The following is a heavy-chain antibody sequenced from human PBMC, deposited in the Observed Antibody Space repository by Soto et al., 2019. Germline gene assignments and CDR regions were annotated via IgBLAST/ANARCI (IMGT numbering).Heavy chain of an antibody. D-gene: IGHD3-22*01. CDR2: IYYSGST. Sequence: SETLSLTCTVSGGSISSYYWSWIRQPPGKGLEWIGYIYYSGSTNYNPSLKSRVTISVDTSKNQFSPKLSSVTAADTAVYYCARGYYYDSSGYYYVDWGQGTLVTVSS. V-gene: IGHV4-59*01. CDR3: ARGYYYDSSGYYYVD. CDR1: GGSISSYY. J-gene: IGHJ4*02.